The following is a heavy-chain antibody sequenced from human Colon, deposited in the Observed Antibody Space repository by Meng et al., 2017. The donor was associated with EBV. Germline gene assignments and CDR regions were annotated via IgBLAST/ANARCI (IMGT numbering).Heavy chain of an antibody. CDR2: IPHRGSS. Sequence: EPGPAPRKPSGTLSLTAACHGDLITNHNWWAWVRQPPGKGLEWIGEIPHRGSSAYNPSLKSRVSMSIDKSKNQFSLKLTSVTAADTAVYHCLRGSGGSVWGQGTLVTVSS. V-gene: IGHV4-4*02. CDR3: LRGSGGSV. J-gene: IGHJ1*01. D-gene: IGHD3-10*01. CDR1: GDLITNHNW.